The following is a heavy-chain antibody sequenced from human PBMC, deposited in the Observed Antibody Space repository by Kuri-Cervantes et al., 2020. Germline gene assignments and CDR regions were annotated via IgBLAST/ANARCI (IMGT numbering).Heavy chain of an antibody. CDR1: GFSLSTSGMC. D-gene: IGHD6-13*01. CDR3: AHSSSSWYGGPTYFDY. V-gene: IGHV2-70*12. Sequence: SGPTLVKPTQTLTLTCTFSGFSLSTSGMCVSWIRQPPGKALEWLALIDWDDDKYYSTSLKTRLTISKDTSKNQVVLTMTNMDPVDTATYYCAHSSSSWYGGPTYFDYWGQGTLVTVSS. CDR2: IDWDDDK. J-gene: IGHJ4*02.